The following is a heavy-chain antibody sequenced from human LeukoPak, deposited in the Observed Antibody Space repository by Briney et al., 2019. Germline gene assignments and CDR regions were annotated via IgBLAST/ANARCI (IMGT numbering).Heavy chain of an antibody. V-gene: IGHV3-11*05. J-gene: IGHJ4*02. Sequence: GGSLRLSCAASGFTFSDYYMSWIRQAPREGLEWVSYISSSSSYTNYADSVKGPFTISRDNAKNSLYLQMNSLRAEDTAVYYCARGGTYYDILTGYYKDPYYLDYWGQGTLVTVSA. CDR3: ARGGTYYDILTGYYKDPYYLDY. D-gene: IGHD3-9*01. CDR1: GFTFSDYY. CDR2: ISSSSSYT.